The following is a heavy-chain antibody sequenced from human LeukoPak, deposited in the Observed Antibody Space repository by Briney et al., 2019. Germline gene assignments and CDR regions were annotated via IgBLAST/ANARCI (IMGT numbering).Heavy chain of an antibody. V-gene: IGHV3-49*04. CDR1: GFTFGDYA. CDR3: TRRITMVRGVINPPPAFDY. D-gene: IGHD3-10*01. CDR2: IRSKAYGGTT. J-gene: IGHJ4*02. Sequence: GGSLRLSCTASGFTFGDYAMSWVRQAPGKGLEWVGFIRSKAYGGTTEYAASVKGRFTISRDDSKSIAYLQMNSLKTEDTAVYYCTRRITMVRGVINPPPAFDYWGQGTLVTVSS.